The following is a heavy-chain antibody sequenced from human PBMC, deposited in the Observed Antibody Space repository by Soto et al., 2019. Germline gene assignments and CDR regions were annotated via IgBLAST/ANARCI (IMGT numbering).Heavy chain of an antibody. V-gene: IGHV4-34*01. CDR2: INHSGST. CDR3: XXDYYDSSGRPTIDY. D-gene: IGHD3-22*01. CDR1: GGSFSGYY. Sequence: QVQLQQWGAGLLKPSETLSLTCAVYGGSFSGYYWSWIRQPPGKGLEWIGEINHSGSTNYNPSLKSRVTISVDTSKNQFSLKLSSVTAADXAVYXCXXDYYDSSGRPTIDYWGQGTLVTVSS. J-gene: IGHJ4*02.